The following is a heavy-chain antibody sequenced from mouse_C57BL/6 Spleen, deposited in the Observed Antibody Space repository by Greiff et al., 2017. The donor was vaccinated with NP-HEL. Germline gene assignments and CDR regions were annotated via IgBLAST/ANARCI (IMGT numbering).Heavy chain of an antibody. CDR3: ARERRDSSGYVAWFAY. J-gene: IGHJ3*01. CDR1: GYTFTDYY. D-gene: IGHD3-2*02. CDR2: IYPGSGNT. V-gene: IGHV1-76*01. Sequence: VQLQQSGAELVRPGASVKLSCKASGYTFTDYYINWVKQRPGQGLEWIARIYPGSGNTYYNEKFKGKATLTAEKSSSTAYMQLSSLTSEDSAVYFCARERRDSSGYVAWFAYWGQGTLVTVSA.